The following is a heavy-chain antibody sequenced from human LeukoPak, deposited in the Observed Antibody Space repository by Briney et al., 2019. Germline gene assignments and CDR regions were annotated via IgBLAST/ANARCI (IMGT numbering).Heavy chain of an antibody. Sequence: GGSLRLSCAASGFTFSSHAMSWVRQAPGKGREWGSAISGGGGTTYYAASVKGRFPISRDNSKNPLYLQMNSLRAEDTAVYYCAKCAWFGDAPGGDYWGQGTLVTVSS. CDR2: ISGGGGTT. CDR3: AKCAWFGDAPGGDY. J-gene: IGHJ4*02. V-gene: IGHV3-23*01. D-gene: IGHD3-10*01. CDR1: GFTFSSHA.